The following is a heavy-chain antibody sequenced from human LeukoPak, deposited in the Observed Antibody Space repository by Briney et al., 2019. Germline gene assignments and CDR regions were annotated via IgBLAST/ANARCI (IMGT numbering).Heavy chain of an antibody. Sequence: SQALSLTCTVSGGSISSGGYYWSWIRQHPGKGLEWIGYIYYSGSTYYNPSLKSRVTISVDTSKKKFSLKLSSVTAADTAVYYCARVGCNWNCGYYFDYWGQGTLVTVSS. V-gene: IGHV4-31*03. J-gene: IGHJ4*02. D-gene: IGHD1-20*01. CDR3: ARVGCNWNCGYYFDY. CDR2: IYYSGST. CDR1: GGSISSGGYY.